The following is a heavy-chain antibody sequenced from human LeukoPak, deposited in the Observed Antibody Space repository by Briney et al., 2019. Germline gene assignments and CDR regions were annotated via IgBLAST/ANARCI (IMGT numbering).Heavy chain of an antibody. CDR1: GGSIENHH. V-gene: IGHV4-59*08. Sequence: SETLSLTCTVSGGSIENHHWTWVRQPPGKGLEWIGYIYYSGSTNYNPSLKSRVTISVDTSKNQFSLKLSSVTAADTAVYYCARAGLAAAGLRGYYYYYMDVWGKGTTVTVSS. CDR2: IYYSGST. D-gene: IGHD6-13*01. CDR3: ARAGLAAAGLRGYYYYYMDV. J-gene: IGHJ6*03.